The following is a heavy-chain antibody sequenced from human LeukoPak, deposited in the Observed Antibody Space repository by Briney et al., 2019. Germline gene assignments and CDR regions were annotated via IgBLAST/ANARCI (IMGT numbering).Heavy chain of an antibody. J-gene: IGHJ6*02. D-gene: IGHD2-15*01. CDR3: ARGRRGGSPTYGLDV. Sequence: PGRSLRLSCAASGFTFSSYGMHWVRQAPGKGLEWVAVIWYDGSNKYYADSVKGRFTISRDNSKNTLYLQMNSLRAEDTAVYYCARGRRGGSPTYGLDVWGQGTTVTVSS. CDR2: IWYDGSNK. V-gene: IGHV3-33*01. CDR1: GFTFSSYG.